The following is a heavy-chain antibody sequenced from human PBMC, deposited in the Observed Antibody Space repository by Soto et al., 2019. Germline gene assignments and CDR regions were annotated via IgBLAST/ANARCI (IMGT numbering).Heavy chain of an antibody. V-gene: IGHV1-24*01. CDR1: GYTLTELS. Sequence: ASVKVSCKVSGYTLTELSMHWVRQAPGKGLEWMGGFDPEDGETIYAQKFQGRVTMTEDTSTDTAYMELSSLRSEDTAVYYCETDPWYFDSTAYWGQGTLVTVSS. J-gene: IGHJ4*02. CDR2: FDPEDGET. CDR3: ETDPWYFDSTAY. D-gene: IGHD3-16*01.